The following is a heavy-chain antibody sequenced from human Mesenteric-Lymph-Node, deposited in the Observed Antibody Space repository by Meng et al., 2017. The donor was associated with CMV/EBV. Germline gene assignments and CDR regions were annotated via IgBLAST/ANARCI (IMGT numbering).Heavy chain of an antibody. V-gene: IGHV3-23*01. CDR2: ISGSGGST. D-gene: IGHD6-13*01. CDR1: GFTFSSYA. CDR3: AKSLVGGSSYYYYGMDV. Sequence: GESLKISCLASGFTFSSYAMSWVRQAPGKGLEWVSAISGSGGSTYYADSVKGRFTISRDNSKNTLYLQMNSLRAEDTAVYYCAKSLVGGSSYYYYGMDVWGQGTTVTVSS. J-gene: IGHJ6*02.